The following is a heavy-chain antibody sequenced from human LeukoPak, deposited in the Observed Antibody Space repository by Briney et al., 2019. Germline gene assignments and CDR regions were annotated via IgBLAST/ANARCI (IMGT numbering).Heavy chain of an antibody. V-gene: IGHV1-69*04. Sequence: SVKVSCKASGGTFSSYAISWVRQAPGQGLEWMGRIIPILGIANYAQKFQGRVTITADKSTSTAYMELSSLRSEDTAVYYCARRSITQNRWFDPWGQGTLVTVSS. J-gene: IGHJ5*02. D-gene: IGHD3-10*01. CDR1: GGTFSSYA. CDR3: ARRSITQNRWFDP. CDR2: IIPILGIA.